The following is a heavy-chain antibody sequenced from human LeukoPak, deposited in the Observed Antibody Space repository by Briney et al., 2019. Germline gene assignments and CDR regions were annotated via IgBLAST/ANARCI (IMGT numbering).Heavy chain of an antibody. CDR2: ISAYNGNT. D-gene: IGHD1-1*01. Sequence: ASVKVSCRASGYTFTSYGISWVRQAPGQGLEWMGWISAYNGNTNYAQKLQGRVTMTTDTSTSTAYMELRSLRSDDTAVYYCARWGGWGGPTTVGIDYWGQGTLVTVSS. CDR1: GYTFTSYG. J-gene: IGHJ4*02. V-gene: IGHV1-18*01. CDR3: ARWGGWGGPTTVGIDY.